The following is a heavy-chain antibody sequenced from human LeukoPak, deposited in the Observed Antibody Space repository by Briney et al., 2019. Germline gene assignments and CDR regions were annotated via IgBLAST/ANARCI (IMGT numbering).Heavy chain of an antibody. D-gene: IGHD3-9*01. V-gene: IGHV1-69*06. Sequence: SVKVSCKASRYTFTGYYMHWVRQAPGQGLEWMGGIIPIFGTANYAQKFQGRVTITADKSTSTAYMELSSLRSEDTAVYYCARSAEDYDILTGYYEFDYWGQGTLVTVSS. CDR1: RYTFTGYY. J-gene: IGHJ4*02. CDR2: IIPIFGTA. CDR3: ARSAEDYDILTGYYEFDY.